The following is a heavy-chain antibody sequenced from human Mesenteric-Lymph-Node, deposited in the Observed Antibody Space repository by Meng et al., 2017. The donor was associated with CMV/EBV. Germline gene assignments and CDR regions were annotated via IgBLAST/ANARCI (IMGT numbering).Heavy chain of an antibody. J-gene: IGHJ4*02. Sequence: LSLTCAVYGGSFSGYYWSWIRQPPGKGLKWIGESNHSGSTNYNPSLKSRVTISVDTSKNQFSLKLSSVTAADTAVYYCARGGYSGYARWGQGTLVTVSS. CDR1: GGSFSGYY. V-gene: IGHV4-34*01. CDR2: SNHSGST. CDR3: ARGGYSGYAR. D-gene: IGHD5-12*01.